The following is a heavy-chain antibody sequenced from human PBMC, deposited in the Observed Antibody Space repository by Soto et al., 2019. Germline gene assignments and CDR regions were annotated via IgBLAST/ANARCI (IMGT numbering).Heavy chain of an antibody. J-gene: IGHJ4*02. CDR3: ARDPGAAAGQLDY. CDR1: GFPFSSYA. Sequence: PGGSLRLSCAASGFPFSSYAMHWVRQAPGKGLEYVSAISSNGGSTYYANSVKGRFTISRDNSKNTLYLQMGSLRAEDTAVYYCARDPGAAAGQLDYWGQGTLVTVSS. CDR2: ISSNGGST. V-gene: IGHV3-64*01. D-gene: IGHD6-13*01.